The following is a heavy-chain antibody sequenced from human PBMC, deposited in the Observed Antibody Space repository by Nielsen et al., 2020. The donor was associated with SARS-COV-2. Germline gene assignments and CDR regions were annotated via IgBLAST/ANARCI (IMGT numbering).Heavy chain of an antibody. V-gene: IGHV3-23*01. CDR3: AKRWELAY. CDR1: GFTFSSYA. J-gene: IGHJ4*02. Sequence: GESLKISCAASGFTFSSYAMSWVRQAPGKGLEWVSAISGSGGSTYYADSVKGRFTISRDNSKSTLYLQMNSLRAEDTAVYYCAKRWELAYWGQGTLVTVSS. CDR2: ISGSGGST. D-gene: IGHD1-26*01.